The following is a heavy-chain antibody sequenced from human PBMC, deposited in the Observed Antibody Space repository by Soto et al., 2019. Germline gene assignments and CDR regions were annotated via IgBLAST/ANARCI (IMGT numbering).Heavy chain of an antibody. V-gene: IGHV3-30-3*01. D-gene: IGHD3-10*01. CDR2: ISFDGSTE. CDR1: GFTFISYA. CDR3: ARSRHGSGSYTHFYYGLDV. Sequence: QVQLVESGGGVVQPGRSLRLSCAASGFTFISYAMHWVRQAPGKGLEWVAVISFDGSTEYYADSVKGRFTISRDNSKNTVDLQMNSPRSEDTAVYYCARSRHGSGSYTHFYYGLDVWGQGTTVTVSS. J-gene: IGHJ6*02.